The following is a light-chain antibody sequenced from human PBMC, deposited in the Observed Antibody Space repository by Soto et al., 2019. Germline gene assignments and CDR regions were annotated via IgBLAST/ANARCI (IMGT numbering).Light chain of an antibody. V-gene: IGKV1-5*03. J-gene: IGKJ1*01. Sequence: DIQMTQSPSTLSASLGDRVTITCRASQSITIWLACYQHKPGKAPKLLIYNASILSTWVPSRFSGSCSGTEFTLTISSLQPDDFATYYCQQYNSYWTFGQGTKVDIK. CDR3: QQYNSYWT. CDR2: NAS. CDR1: QSITIW.